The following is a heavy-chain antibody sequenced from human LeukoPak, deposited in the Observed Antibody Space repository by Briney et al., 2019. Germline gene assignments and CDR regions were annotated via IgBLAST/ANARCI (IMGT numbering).Heavy chain of an antibody. Sequence: PSETLSLTCTVSGGSISSSSYYWGWIRQPPGKGLEWIGSIYYSGSTYYNPSLKSRVTISVDTSKNQFSLKLSSVTAADTAVYYCVARTEGYGDYFSYYYYGMDVWGQGTTVTVSS. D-gene: IGHD4-17*01. J-gene: IGHJ6*02. V-gene: IGHV4-39*07. CDR3: VARTEGYGDYFSYYYYGMDV. CDR1: GGSISSSSYY. CDR2: IYYSGST.